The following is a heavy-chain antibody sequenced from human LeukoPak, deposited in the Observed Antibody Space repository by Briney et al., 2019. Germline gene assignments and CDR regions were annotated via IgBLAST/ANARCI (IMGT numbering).Heavy chain of an antibody. CDR2: IIPIFGTA. CDR3: ARDGGYYDYVWGSYRFGY. Sequence: SVKVSCKASGGTFSSYAISWVRQALGQGLEWMGGIIPIFGTANYAQKFQGRVTITADKSTSTAYMELSSLRSEDTAVYYCARDGGYYDYVWGSYRFGYWGQGTLVTVSS. V-gene: IGHV1-69*06. J-gene: IGHJ4*02. CDR1: GGTFSSYA. D-gene: IGHD3-16*02.